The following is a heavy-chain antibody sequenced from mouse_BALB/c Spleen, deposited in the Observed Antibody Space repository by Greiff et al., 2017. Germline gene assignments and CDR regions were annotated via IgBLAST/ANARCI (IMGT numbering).Heavy chain of an antibody. CDR1: GYTFTDYN. CDR2: IYPYNGGT. Sequence: EVQLQQSGPELVKPGASVKISCKASGYTFTDYNMHWVKQSHGKSLEWIGYIYPYNGGTGYNQKFKSKATLTVDNSSSTAYMELRSLTSEDSAVYYCARYLHYAMDYWGQGTSVTVSS. CDR3: ARYLHYAMDY. J-gene: IGHJ4*01. D-gene: IGHD5-1*01. V-gene: IGHV1S29*02.